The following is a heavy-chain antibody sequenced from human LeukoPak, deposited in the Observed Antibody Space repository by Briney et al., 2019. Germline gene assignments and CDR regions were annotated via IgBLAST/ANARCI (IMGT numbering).Heavy chain of an antibody. V-gene: IGHV4-38-2*02. D-gene: IGHD6-19*01. CDR2: IYHSGTT. Sequence: SETLSLTCTVSGYSISSGYYWGWIRQPPGKGLEWIGSIYHSGTTYYKSSLKSRVTISVDTTKNQFSLKLSSMTAADTAVYYCARDIRLYSSGHKTSLDYYYYYMDVWGKGTTVTVSS. CDR3: ARDIRLYSSGHKTSLDYYYYYMDV. CDR1: GYSISSGYY. J-gene: IGHJ6*03.